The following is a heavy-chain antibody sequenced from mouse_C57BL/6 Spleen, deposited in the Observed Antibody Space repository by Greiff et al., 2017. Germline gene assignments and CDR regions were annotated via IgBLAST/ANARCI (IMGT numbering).Heavy chain of an antibody. CDR3: AIGYYSNYFDD. CDR2: IDPSDSYT. V-gene: IGHV1-59*01. Sequence: VQLQQPGAELVRPGTSVKLSCKASGYTFTSYWMHWVKQRPGQGLEWIGVIDPSDSYTNYNQKFKGKATLTVDTSSSTAYMQLSSLTSEDSAVYYCAIGYYSNYFDDWGKGTTLTVSS. D-gene: IGHD2-5*01. J-gene: IGHJ2*01. CDR1: GYTFTSYW.